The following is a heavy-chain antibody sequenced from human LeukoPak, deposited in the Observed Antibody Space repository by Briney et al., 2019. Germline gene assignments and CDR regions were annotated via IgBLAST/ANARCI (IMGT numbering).Heavy chain of an antibody. CDR2: IYYSGST. Sequence: SETPSHTCTVSGGSISSYYWSWIRQPPGKGLEWIGYIYYSGSTNYNPSLKSRVTISVDTSKNQFSLKLSSVTAADTAVYYCARDGYGYSSGWYYSFDIWGQGTMVTVSS. V-gene: IGHV4-59*01. CDR1: GGSISSYY. J-gene: IGHJ3*02. D-gene: IGHD6-19*01. CDR3: ARDGYGYSSGWYYSFDI.